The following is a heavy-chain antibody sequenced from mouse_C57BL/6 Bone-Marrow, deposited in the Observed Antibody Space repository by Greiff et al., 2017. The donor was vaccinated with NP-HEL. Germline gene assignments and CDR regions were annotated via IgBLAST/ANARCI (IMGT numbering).Heavy chain of an antibody. CDR3: ARTGGGSSPYWYFDV. J-gene: IGHJ1*03. V-gene: IGHV1-55*01. CDR2: LYPGSGST. Sequence: QVQLQQPGAELVKPGASVKMSCKASGYTFTSYWITWVKQRPGQGLEWIGDLYPGSGSTNYNEKFKSKATLTVDTSSSTAYMQLSSLTSEDSAVYYCARTGGGSSPYWYFDVWGTGTTVTVSS. CDR1: GYTFTSYW. D-gene: IGHD1-1*01.